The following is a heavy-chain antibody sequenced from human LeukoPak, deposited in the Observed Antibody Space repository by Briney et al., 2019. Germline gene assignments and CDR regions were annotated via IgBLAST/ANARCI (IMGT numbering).Heavy chain of an antibody. D-gene: IGHD6-13*01. CDR3: ANWARQQLSPLDY. V-gene: IGHV3-30*02. J-gene: IGHJ4*02. CDR2: IRYDGSNK. Sequence: PGGSLRLSCAASGFTFSSYGMHWVRQAPGKGLEWVAFIRYDGSNKYYADSVKGRFTISRDNSKNTLYLQMNSLRAEDTAVYYCANWARQQLSPLDYWGQGTLVTDSS. CDR1: GFTFSSYG.